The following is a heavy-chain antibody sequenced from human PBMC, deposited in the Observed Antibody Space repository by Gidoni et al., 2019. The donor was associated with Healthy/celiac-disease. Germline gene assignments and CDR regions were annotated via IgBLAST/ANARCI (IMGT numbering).Heavy chain of an antibody. V-gene: IGHV4-4*07. D-gene: IGHD1-1*01. CDR2: IYTSGST. J-gene: IGHJ2*01. CDR1: GCSISSYY. Sequence: QVQLQESGPGLVKPSETLSLTRTVSGCSISSYYWSWIRQPAGKGLEWIGRIYTSGSTNYNPSLKSRVTMSVDTSKNQFSLKLSSVTAADTAVYYCARENWNQLNWYFDLWGRGTLVTVSS. CDR3: ARENWNQLNWYFDL.